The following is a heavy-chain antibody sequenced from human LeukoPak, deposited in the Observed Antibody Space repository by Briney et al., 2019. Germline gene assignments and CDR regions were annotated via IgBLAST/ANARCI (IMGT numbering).Heavy chain of an antibody. CDR3: ARALEY. Sequence: GGSLRLSCEASGFTFSDYTMNWVRQAPGKGLEWLSYISTGGGVMYYADSVKGRFTISRDNAKNSLFLEMNSLRVEDTAVYYCARALEYWGQGTPVTVSS. CDR2: ISTGGGVM. CDR1: GFTFSDYT. V-gene: IGHV3-48*01. J-gene: IGHJ4*02.